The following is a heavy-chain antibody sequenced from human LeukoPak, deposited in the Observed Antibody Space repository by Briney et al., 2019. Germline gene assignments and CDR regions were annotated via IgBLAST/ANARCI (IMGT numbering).Heavy chain of an antibody. D-gene: IGHD4-23*01. J-gene: IGHJ5*02. CDR1: GGSISSSSYY. CDR2: IYYSGST. V-gene: IGHV4-39*07. CDR3: AREVVTLGNWFDP. Sequence: SETLSLTCTVSGGSISSSSYYWGWIRQPPGKGREWIESIYYSGSTYYNPSLKSRVTISVDTSKNPFSLKLSSVTAADTAVYYCAREVVTLGNWFDPWGQGTLVTVSS.